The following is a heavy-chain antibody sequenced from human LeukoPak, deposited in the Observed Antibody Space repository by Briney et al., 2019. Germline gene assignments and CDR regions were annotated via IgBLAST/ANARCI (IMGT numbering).Heavy chain of an antibody. V-gene: IGHV3-53*01. CDR1: GFTVSSNY. J-gene: IGHJ4*02. D-gene: IGHD3-10*01. CDR3: AKSSEYYYGSGSYYAFFDY. Sequence: GGSLRLSCAASGFTVSSNYMSWVRQAPGKGLEWVSIIYSGGRTYYADSVKGRFTISRDNSKNTLYLQMNSLSAEDTAVYYCAKSSEYYYGSGSYYAFFDYWGQGTLVTVSS. CDR2: IYSGGRT.